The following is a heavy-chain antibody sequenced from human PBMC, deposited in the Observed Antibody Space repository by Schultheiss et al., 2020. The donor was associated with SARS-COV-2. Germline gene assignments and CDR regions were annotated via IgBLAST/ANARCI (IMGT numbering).Heavy chain of an antibody. CDR3: ARDLRDSRYCGGGDCYGGDY. CDR1: RFTFDNFA. Sequence: GGSLRLSCAASRFTFDNFAMSWVRQAPGKGLVWVSRINGDGSITTNADSVEGRFTISRDNAKNSLYLQMNSLRDEDTAVYYCARDLRDSRYCGGGDCYGGDYWGQGTLVTVSS. CDR2: INGDGSIT. J-gene: IGHJ4*02. V-gene: IGHV3-74*01. D-gene: IGHD2-15*01.